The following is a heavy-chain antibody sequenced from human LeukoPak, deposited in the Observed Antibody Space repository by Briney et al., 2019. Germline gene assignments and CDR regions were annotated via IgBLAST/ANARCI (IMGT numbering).Heavy chain of an antibody. V-gene: IGHV3-53*01. CDR2: IYCGGST. CDR3: ARTSTYYDFWSGYYLPNYFDY. D-gene: IGHD3-3*01. CDR1: GFTVSSNY. J-gene: IGHJ4*02. Sequence: GGSLRLSCAASGFTVSSNYMSWARQAPGKGLEWVSVIYCGGSTYYADSVKGRFTISRDNSKNTLYLQMNSLRAEDTAVYYCARTSTYYDFWSGYYLPNYFDYWGQGTLVTVSS.